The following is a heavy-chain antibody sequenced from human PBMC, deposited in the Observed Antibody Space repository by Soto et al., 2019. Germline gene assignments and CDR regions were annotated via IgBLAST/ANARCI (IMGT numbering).Heavy chain of an antibody. D-gene: IGHD3-9*01. CDR1: GGSFSGYY. CDR2: INDRGSI. CDR3: ARESHDILTGPPWVWYFDL. Sequence: QVQLQQWGAGPLRPLETLSLTCGVSGGSFSGYYWAWIRQSPGKGLEWIGEINDRGSINSNTSLKSRVSISVDTSKNHYSLNLRSVTAADTAVYYCARESHDILTGPPWVWYFDLWGRGTLVTVSS. V-gene: IGHV4-34*01. J-gene: IGHJ2*01.